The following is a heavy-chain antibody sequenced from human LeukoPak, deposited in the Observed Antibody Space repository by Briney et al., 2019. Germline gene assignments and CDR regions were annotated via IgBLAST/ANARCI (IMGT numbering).Heavy chain of an antibody. CDR1: GFPFSTYS. CDR2: ISSSTKTI. V-gene: IGHV3-48*02. J-gene: IGHJ2*01. CDR3: ARDRYGDSVALDFWYFDL. D-gene: IGHD2-21*02. Sequence: GGSPRLSCTASGFPFSTYSMNWVRQAPGKGLEWISYISSSTKTIYYADSVRGRFTISRDNGKTSLFLQMTSLRDDDTAVYYCARDRYGDSVALDFWYFDLWGRGTLVTVSS.